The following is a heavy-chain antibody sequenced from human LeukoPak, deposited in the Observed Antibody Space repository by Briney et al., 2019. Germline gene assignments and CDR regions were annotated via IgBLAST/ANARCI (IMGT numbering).Heavy chain of an antibody. CDR3: AKARAGATVDAFDI. J-gene: IGHJ3*02. CDR2: ISYDGSNK. Sequence: GGSLRLSCAASGFTFSSYGMHWVRQAPGEGLEWVAVISYDGSNKYYADSVKGRFTISRDNSKNTLYLQMNSLRAEDTAVYYCAKARAGATVDAFDIWGQGTMVTVSS. D-gene: IGHD1-26*01. CDR1: GFTFSSYG. V-gene: IGHV3-30*18.